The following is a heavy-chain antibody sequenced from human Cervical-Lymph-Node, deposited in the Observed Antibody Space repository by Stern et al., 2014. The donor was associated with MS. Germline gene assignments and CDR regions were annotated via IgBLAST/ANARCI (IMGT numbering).Heavy chain of an antibody. CDR1: GYTFTEYS. J-gene: IGHJ6*02. V-gene: IGHV1-24*01. CDR3: ATDRDDFRSGYSAPTKGYGFDV. Sequence: VQLVESGADVKKPGASVKVSCKVSGYTFTEYSMHWVRQAPGKGLEWMGGFDPDDGETIYAQKFQGRVTMTEDTSTNTAYLGLSSLRFEVTTVYYCATDRDDFRSGYSAPTKGYGFDVWGQGTTVTVTS. D-gene: IGHD3-3*01. CDR2: FDPDDGET.